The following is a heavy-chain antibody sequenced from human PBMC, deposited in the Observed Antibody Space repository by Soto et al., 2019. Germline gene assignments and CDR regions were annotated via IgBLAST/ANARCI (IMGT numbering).Heavy chain of an antibody. D-gene: IGHD1-7*01. Sequence: QVQLVQSGAEVKKPGASVKVSCKASGYTFTGYYMHWVRQAPGQGLEWMGWINPNSGGTNYAQKFQGRVTMTRDTFIRTAYVELSRMRSDDTAVYYCAREAGTTSTYYYYGMDVWGQGTTVTVSS. CDR1: GYTFTGYY. V-gene: IGHV1-2*02. J-gene: IGHJ6*01. CDR3: AREAGTTSTYYYYGMDV. CDR2: INPNSGGT.